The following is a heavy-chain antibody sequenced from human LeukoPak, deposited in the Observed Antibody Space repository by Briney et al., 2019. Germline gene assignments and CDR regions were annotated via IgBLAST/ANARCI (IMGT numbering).Heavy chain of an antibody. CDR2: IYTSGST. CDR3: ARQEYNYSGMDV. J-gene: IGHJ6*02. V-gene: IGHV4-4*07. D-gene: IGHD6-6*01. Sequence: SETLSLTCTVSGSSLSSYYWSWNRQPAGKGLHWIGRIYTSGSTNYNPSLKSRVTMSVDTSKNQLSLRLSSVTAADTAINYCARQEYNYSGMDVWGQGTTVTVSS. CDR1: GSSLSSYY.